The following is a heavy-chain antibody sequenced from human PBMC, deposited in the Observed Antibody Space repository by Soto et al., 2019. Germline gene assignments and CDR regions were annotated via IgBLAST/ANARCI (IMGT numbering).Heavy chain of an antibody. J-gene: IGHJ4*01. CDR1: GYSFTTYG. V-gene: IGHV1-18*01. CDR2: TSSNNGKT. CDR3: AKSSVAKTEDYFDY. Sequence: GASVKVSCKTSGYSFTTYGISWVRQAPGQGLEWMGWTSSNNGKTKYAQKFQGRVTMTTDKSTNTVHMELRSLRSGDTAVYYCAKSSVAKTEDYFDYWGHGTLVTVSS.